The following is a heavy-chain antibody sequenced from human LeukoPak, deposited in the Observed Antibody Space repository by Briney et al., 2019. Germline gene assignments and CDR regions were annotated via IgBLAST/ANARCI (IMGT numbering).Heavy chain of an antibody. V-gene: IGHV1-69*05. CDR3: ALHSSSWTYNWFDP. J-gene: IGHJ5*02. D-gene: IGHD6-13*01. CDR2: TITIFSTA. Sequence: SSVTVSCNASAGSFTIYAISWVRHPHGQGLERKGGTITIFSTANNDKKFQGRVTITTDESTSTDYMELSSLRSEDTAVYYCALHSSSWTYNWFDPWGQGTLVTVSS. CDR1: AGSFTIYA.